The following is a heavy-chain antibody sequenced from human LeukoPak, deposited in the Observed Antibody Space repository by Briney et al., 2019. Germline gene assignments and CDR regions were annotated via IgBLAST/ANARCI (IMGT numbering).Heavy chain of an antibody. CDR2: FGPEDGET. V-gene: IGHV1-24*01. CDR3: ATGPLASYYYDSSGHIDY. Sequence: ASVKVSCKVSGYTLTELSMHWVRQAPGKGLEWMGGFGPEDGETIYAQKFQGRVTMTEDTSTDTAYMELSSLRSEDTAVYYCATGPLASYYYDSSGHIDYWGQGTLVTVSS. CDR1: GYTLTELS. D-gene: IGHD3-22*01. J-gene: IGHJ4*02.